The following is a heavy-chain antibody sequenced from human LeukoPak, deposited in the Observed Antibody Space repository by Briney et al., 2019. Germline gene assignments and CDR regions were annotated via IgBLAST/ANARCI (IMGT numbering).Heavy chain of an antibody. D-gene: IGHD2-15*01. CDR1: GFTLTDYH. J-gene: IGHJ6*03. V-gene: IGHV1-2*02. CDR3: ARFPLGVVAASYYVDV. CDR2: INLNSGGT. Sequence: ASVTVSCKASGFTLTDYHMHWVRQAPGQGLEWVGWINLNSGGTNYAQKFQGRVTMTRDTSISTAYMELTRLRSDDTAVYYCARFPLGVVAASYYVDVWGKGTTVTVS.